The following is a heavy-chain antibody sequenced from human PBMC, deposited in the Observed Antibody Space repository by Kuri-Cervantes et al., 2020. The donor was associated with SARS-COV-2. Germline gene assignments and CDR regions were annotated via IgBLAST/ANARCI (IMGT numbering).Heavy chain of an antibody. Sequence: ETLSLTCAASGFTFSSYAMSWFRQAPGKGLEWVSAISGSGGSTNYTASVEGRFTISRDNSKNTLYLQMNSLSAADTAVYYCASRSEALTELYYFDYWGQGTLVIVSS. D-gene: IGHD1-20*01. CDR2: ISGSGGST. V-gene: IGHV3-23*01. J-gene: IGHJ4*02. CDR1: GFTFSSYA. CDR3: ASRSEALTELYYFDY.